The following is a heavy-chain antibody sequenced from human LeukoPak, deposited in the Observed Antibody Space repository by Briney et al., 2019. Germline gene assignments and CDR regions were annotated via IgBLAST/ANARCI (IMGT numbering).Heavy chain of an antibody. CDR2: MNSNSGNT. J-gene: IGHJ5*02. CDR1: GYTFTSYH. D-gene: IGHD3-10*01. V-gene: IGHV1-8*01. CDR3: ASRFLGPLGITYWFDH. Sequence: ASVTVSCKASGYTFTSYHINWVRQATGQGLEWMGLMNSNSGNTGYAQKFQGRVTMTRNSSISTAYMELSSLRSEDTAVYYCASRFLGPLGITYWFDHWGQGTLVTVSS.